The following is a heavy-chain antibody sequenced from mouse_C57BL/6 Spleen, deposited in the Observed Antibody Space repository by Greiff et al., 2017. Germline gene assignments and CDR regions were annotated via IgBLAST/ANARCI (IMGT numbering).Heavy chain of an antibody. V-gene: IGHV14-4*01. D-gene: IGHD2-5*01. CDR1: GFNIKDDY. Sequence: EVQLQQSGAELVRPGASVKLSCTASGFNIKDDYMHWVKQRPEQGLEWIGWIDPENGDTEYASKFQGKATITADTSSNTAYLQLSSLTSEDTAVYYCTTESNYVFYFDYWGQGTTLTVSS. J-gene: IGHJ2*01. CDR2: IDPENGDT. CDR3: TTESNYVFYFDY.